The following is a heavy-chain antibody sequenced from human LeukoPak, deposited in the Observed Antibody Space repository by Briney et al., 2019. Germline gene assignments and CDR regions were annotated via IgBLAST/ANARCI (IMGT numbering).Heavy chain of an antibody. J-gene: IGHJ4*02. Sequence: SETLSLTCAVYGGSFSGYYWSWTRQPPGKGLEWIGEINHSGSTNYNPSLKSRVTISVDTSKNQFSLKLSSVTAADTAVYCCARWSSDTFDYWGQGTLVTVSS. CDR2: INHSGST. D-gene: IGHD3-3*01. CDR1: GGSFSGYY. CDR3: ARWSSDTFDY. V-gene: IGHV4-34*01.